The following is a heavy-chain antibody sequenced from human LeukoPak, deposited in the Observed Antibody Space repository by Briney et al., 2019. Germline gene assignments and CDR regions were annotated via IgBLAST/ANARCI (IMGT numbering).Heavy chain of an antibody. CDR1: GYTLTELS. J-gene: IGHJ2*01. CDR3: ASPPPRYCSGGSCSYWYFAL. V-gene: IGHV1-24*01. Sequence: ASVKVSCNVSGYTLTELSIHWVRQAPGKGREGRGGFDPEDDEIIYAQQFQGRVTMTEDTSRSTAFMELSSLRSEDTAMYYCASPPPRYCSGGSCSYWYFALWGRGTLVTVSS. D-gene: IGHD2-15*01. CDR2: FDPEDDEI.